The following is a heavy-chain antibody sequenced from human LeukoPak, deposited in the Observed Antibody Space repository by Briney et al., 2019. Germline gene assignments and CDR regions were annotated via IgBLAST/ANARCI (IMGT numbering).Heavy chain of an antibody. CDR3: AIDQTPYLTTSEYKWSDA. V-gene: IGHV3-21*01. Sequence: GGSLRLSCAASGFTFRTYSMNCVRQAPGRGLEWVSSISSSSIYINYADSVKGRFTVSRDNAKNSLYLQINSIRADDTAVYYSAIDQTPYLTTSEYKWSDASGQGTLVTASS. CDR1: GFTFRTYS. CDR2: ISSSSIYI. D-gene: IGHD6-6*01. J-gene: IGHJ5*01.